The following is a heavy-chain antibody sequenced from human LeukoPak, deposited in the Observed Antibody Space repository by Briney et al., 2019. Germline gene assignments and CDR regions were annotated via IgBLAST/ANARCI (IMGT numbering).Heavy chain of an antibody. V-gene: IGHV4-34*01. CDR3: ARYRGNSDAFDI. CDR2: INHSGST. J-gene: IGHJ3*02. CDR1: GGSFSGYY. D-gene: IGHD4-23*01. Sequence: SETLSLTCAVYGGSFSGYYWSWIRQPPGKGLEWIGEINHSGSTNYNPSLKSRVTISVDTSKNQFSLKLSSVTTADTAVYYCARYRGNSDAFDIWGQGTMVTVSS.